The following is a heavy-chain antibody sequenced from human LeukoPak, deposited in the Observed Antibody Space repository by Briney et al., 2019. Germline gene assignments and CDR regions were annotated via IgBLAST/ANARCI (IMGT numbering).Heavy chain of an antibody. CDR2: VTGNGRGT. J-gene: IGHJ3*01. CDR3: AKDPNGDYIGAFDF. D-gene: IGHD4-17*01. V-gene: IGHV3-23*01. CDR1: GFTLSRYA. Sequence: GGSLRLSCAASGFTLSRYAMIWVRQAPEKGLEWVSAVTGNGRGTYYADSVKGRFTISRDNSKNTLYLQMNTLRAEDTAVYYCAKDPNGDYIGAFDFWGQGTMVTVSS.